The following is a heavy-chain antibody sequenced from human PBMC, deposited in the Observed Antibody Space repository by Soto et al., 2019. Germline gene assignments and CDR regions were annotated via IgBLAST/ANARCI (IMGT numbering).Heavy chain of an antibody. V-gene: IGHV1-2*02. CDR1: GYAFSNYF. CDR2: INPKSGGK. J-gene: IGHJ2*01. Sequence: ASVKVSCKASGYAFSNYFIYGIRQAPGQGLEGMGWINPKSGGKDYAQKIQGRATMTRDMSVDTAYMELSSLRSDDTAEYYSATDFRVGQSVFSHHFFDLWGRGTLVTVSS. CDR3: ATDFRVGQSVFSHHFFDL.